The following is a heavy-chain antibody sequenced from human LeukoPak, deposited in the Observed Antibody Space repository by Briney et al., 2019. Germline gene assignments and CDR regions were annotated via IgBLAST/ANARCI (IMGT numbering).Heavy chain of an antibody. J-gene: IGHJ4*02. V-gene: IGHV3-48*01. CDR1: GFTFSSYS. D-gene: IGHD3-3*01. CDR3: ARAGKLRFLERCNNYFDY. Sequence: PGGSLRLSCAASGFTFSSYSMNWVRQAPGKGLEWVSYISGSSSTIYISSSSSTTYYADSVKGRFTISRDNAKNSLYLQVNSLRAEDTAVYYCARAGKLRFLERCNNYFDYWGQGTLVTVSS. CDR2: ISGSSSTIYISSSSSTT.